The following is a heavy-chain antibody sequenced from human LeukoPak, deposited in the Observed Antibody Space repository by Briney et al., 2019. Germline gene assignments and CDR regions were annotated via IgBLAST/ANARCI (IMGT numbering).Heavy chain of an antibody. CDR1: GYTFTSYD. Sequence: RASVKVSCKASGYTFTSYDINWVRQATGQGLEWMGWMNPNSGNTGYAQKFQGRVTMTRNTSISTAYMELSSLRSEDTAVYYYARGLLQDIVLMVYAIPAFDIWGQGTMVTVSS. D-gene: IGHD2-8*01. CDR2: MNPNSGNT. J-gene: IGHJ3*02. CDR3: ARGLLQDIVLMVYAIPAFDI. V-gene: IGHV1-8*01.